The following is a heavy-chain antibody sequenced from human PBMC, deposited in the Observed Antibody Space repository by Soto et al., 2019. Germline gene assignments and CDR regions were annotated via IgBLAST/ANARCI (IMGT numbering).Heavy chain of an antibody. Sequence: GGSLRLSCAASGFTFSSYAMHWVRQAPGKGLEWVAVISYDGSNKYYADSVKGRFTISRDNSKNTLYLQMNSLRAEDTAVYYCASPQWLVRYFDYWGQGTLVTVSS. J-gene: IGHJ4*02. CDR2: ISYDGSNK. D-gene: IGHD6-19*01. CDR1: GFTFSSYA. CDR3: ASPQWLVRYFDY. V-gene: IGHV3-30-3*01.